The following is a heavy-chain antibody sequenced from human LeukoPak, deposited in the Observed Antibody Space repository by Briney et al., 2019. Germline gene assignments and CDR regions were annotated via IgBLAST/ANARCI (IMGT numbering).Heavy chain of an antibody. D-gene: IGHD3-22*01. CDR3: ARASDSSGYYLIDS. CDR1: GGSISSSSYY. V-gene: IGHV4-39*07. Sequence: SETLSLTCTVSGGSISSSSYYWGWIRQPPGKGLEWIGSIYYSGSTNYDASIKSRVTISVDTSKNQFSLRLSSVTAADTAVYYCARASDSSGYYLIDSWGQGTLVTVSS. J-gene: IGHJ4*02. CDR2: IYYSGST.